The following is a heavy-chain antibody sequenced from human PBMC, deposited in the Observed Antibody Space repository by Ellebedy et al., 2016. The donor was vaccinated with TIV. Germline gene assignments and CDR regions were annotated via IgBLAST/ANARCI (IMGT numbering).Heavy chain of an antibody. CDR2: IYSSGST. Sequence: SETLSLTXTVSGGSISTYYWSWIRQPPGKGLEWIGYIYSSGSTKYNPSLKSRATISADTSKNQFSLKLSSVTAADTAVYYCARGGGPSFDYWGQGTLVTVSS. J-gene: IGHJ4*02. D-gene: IGHD2-15*01. V-gene: IGHV4-59*01. CDR1: GGSISTYY. CDR3: ARGGGPSFDY.